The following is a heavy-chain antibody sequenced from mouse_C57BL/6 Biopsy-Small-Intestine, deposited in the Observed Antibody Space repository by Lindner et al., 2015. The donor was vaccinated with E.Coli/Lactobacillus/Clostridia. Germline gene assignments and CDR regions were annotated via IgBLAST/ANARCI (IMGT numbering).Heavy chain of an antibody. D-gene: IGHD3-3*01. CDR2: INPDSGGT. J-gene: IGHJ2*01. Sequence: SVKVSCKASGYTFIDHLMHWVRQAPGQGLEWMGRINPDSGGTNYAQNFQGRVTMTRDTSINTVYMELSGLRSDDTAIYFCARTWIQQWTPDFDYWGQGSLITVSS. CDR1: GYTFIDHL. V-gene: IGHV1-18*01. CDR3: ARTWIQQWTPDFDY.